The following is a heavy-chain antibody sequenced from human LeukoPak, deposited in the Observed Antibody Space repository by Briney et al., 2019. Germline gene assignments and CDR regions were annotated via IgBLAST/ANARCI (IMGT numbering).Heavy chain of an antibody. Sequence: SETLSLTCAVSGGSFSAYYWSWIRQPPGKGLEWIGEINHSGSTNYNPSLKSRVTISVDTSKNQFSLKLSSVTAADTAVYYCARGYYDFWSGYGSYYFDYWGQGTLVTVSS. J-gene: IGHJ4*02. D-gene: IGHD3-3*01. CDR2: INHSGST. CDR3: ARGYYDFWSGYGSYYFDY. V-gene: IGHV4-34*01. CDR1: GGSFSAYY.